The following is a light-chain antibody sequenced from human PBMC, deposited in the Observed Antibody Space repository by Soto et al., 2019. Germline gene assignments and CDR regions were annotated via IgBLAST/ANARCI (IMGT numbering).Light chain of an antibody. J-gene: IGKJ2*01. CDR2: KAS. V-gene: IGKV1-5*03. Sequence: DIQMTQSPSTLSASVGDRVTITCRASQNINSWLAWYQQKPGKAPKVLMYKASTLESGVPSRFGGSGSETEFTPTISGLQPEDFATYYCQQYKSFMYTFGQGTKVDIK. CDR3: QQYKSFMYT. CDR1: QNINSW.